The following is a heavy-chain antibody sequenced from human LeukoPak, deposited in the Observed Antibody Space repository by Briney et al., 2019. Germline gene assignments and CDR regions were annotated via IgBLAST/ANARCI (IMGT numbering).Heavy chain of an antibody. CDR3: ARSTYYYDSSGYYPFGY. J-gene: IGHJ4*02. Sequence: SVKVSCKASGGTFSSYAISWVRQAPGQGLEWMGGIIPIFGTANYAQKFQGRVTITADESTSTAYMELSSLRSEDTAVYYCARSTYYYDSSGYYPFGYWGQGTLVTVSS. CDR2: IIPIFGTA. D-gene: IGHD3-22*01. CDR1: GGTFSSYA. V-gene: IGHV1-69*13.